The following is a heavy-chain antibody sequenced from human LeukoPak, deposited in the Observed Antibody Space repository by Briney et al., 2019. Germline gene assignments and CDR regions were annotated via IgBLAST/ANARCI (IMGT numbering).Heavy chain of an antibody. J-gene: IGHJ4*02. CDR3: ARADYGGPNEFDY. Sequence: GGSLRLSCAASGFTFNSYSMNWVRQAPGKGLDWVSSISSSSSYIYYADSVKGRFTISRDNAKNSLYLQMYSLRAEDTAVYYCARADYGGPNEFDYWGQGTRVTVSS. D-gene: IGHD4-23*01. CDR2: ISSSSSYI. V-gene: IGHV3-21*01. CDR1: GFTFNSYS.